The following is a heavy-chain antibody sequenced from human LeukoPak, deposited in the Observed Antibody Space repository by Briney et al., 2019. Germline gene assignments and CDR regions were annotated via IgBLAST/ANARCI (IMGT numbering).Heavy chain of an antibody. CDR2: IYSGDST. V-gene: IGHV3-53*01. CDR1: GFTVSGDS. CDR3: AKDRTSGSPGPNW. J-gene: IGHJ4*02. Sequence: GGSLRLSCAASGFTVSGDSMSWVRQAPGKGLEWVSLIYSGDSTYYADSVKGRFTISRDNSKNTLYLQMNSLRAEDTAMYYCAKDRTSGSPGPNWWGQGTLVTVSS. D-gene: IGHD3-10*01.